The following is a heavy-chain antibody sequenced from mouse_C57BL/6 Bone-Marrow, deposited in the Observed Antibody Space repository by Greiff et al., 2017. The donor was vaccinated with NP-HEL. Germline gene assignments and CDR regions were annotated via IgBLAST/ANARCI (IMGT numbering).Heavy chain of an antibody. CDR3: ARIWFITRYFEY. CDR2: IYPRSGNT. V-gene: IGHV1-81*01. D-gene: IGHD1-1*01. J-gene: IGHJ2*01. Sequence: VKLVESGAELARPGASVKLSCKASGYTFTSYGISWVKQRTGQGLEWIGEIYPRSGNTYYNEKFKGKATLTADKSSSTAYMELRSLTSEDSAVYFCARIWFITRYFEYWGQGTTLTVSS. CDR1: GYTFTSYG.